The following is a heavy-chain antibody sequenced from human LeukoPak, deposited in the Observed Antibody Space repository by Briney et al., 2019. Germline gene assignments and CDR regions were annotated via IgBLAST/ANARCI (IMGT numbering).Heavy chain of an antibody. D-gene: IGHD4-17*01. Sequence: GGSLRLSCAASGFTFDDYAMHWVRQAPGKGLEWVSGISWNSGSIGYADSVKGRFTISRDNAKNSLYLQMNSLRAEDTALYYCAKDDYGDYGANWGQGTLVTVSS. CDR3: AKDDYGDYGAN. CDR2: ISWNSGSI. J-gene: IGHJ4*02. CDR1: GFTFDDYA. V-gene: IGHV3-9*01.